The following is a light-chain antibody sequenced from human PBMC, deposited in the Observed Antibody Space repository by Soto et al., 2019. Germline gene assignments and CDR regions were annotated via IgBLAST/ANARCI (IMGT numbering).Light chain of an antibody. J-gene: IGKJ5*01. V-gene: IGKV3-11*01. CDR1: QSVGTY. Sequence: IVLTQSPATLSLSPGERATLSCRASQSVGTYLAWYQQKPGQAPRLLISDASTRATGIPARFSGSGSGTDFTLTISSLEPEDFAVYYCQQRSNWPRGITFGQGTRLEIK. CDR3: QQRSNWPRGIT. CDR2: DAS.